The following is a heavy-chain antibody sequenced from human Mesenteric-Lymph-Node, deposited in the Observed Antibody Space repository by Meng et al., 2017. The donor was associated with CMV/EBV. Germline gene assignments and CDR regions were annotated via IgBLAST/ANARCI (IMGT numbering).Heavy chain of an antibody. CDR3: AKMDSGSYQGWFDP. CDR1: GFTFSSYA. J-gene: IGHJ5*02. CDR2: ISDDGRNK. V-gene: IGHV3-30-3*02. D-gene: IGHD1-26*01. Sequence: GESLKISCAASGFTFSSYAIHWVRQAPGKGLDWVAVISDDGRNKYYADPVKGRFTISRDKFKNTLYLQMNSLTAEDTAVYYCAKMDSGSYQGWFDPWGQGTLVTVSS.